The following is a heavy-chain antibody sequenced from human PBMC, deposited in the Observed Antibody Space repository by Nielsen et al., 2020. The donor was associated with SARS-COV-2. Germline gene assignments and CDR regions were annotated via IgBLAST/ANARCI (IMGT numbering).Heavy chain of an antibody. Sequence: GESLKISCAASGFTFSSYSMNWVRQAPGKGLEWVAVISYDGSNKYYADSVKGRFTISRDNSKNTLYLQMNSLRAEDTAVYYCARRYDYVWGSYRYTLDYWGQGTLVTVSS. CDR3: ARRYDYVWGSYRYTLDY. D-gene: IGHD3-16*02. J-gene: IGHJ4*02. CDR1: GFTFSSYS. CDR2: ISYDGSNK. V-gene: IGHV3-30*03.